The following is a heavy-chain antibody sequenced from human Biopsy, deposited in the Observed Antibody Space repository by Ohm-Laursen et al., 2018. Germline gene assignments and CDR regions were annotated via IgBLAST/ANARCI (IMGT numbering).Heavy chain of an antibody. D-gene: IGHD3-22*01. Sequence: GTLSLTCIVSGDSISSYYWSWIRQPPGKGLQWIGYVYYTGSTDYNPSLQSRVTISVDTSKNRFSLRLRSVTPADTAIYYCARDRGYYSDRTVPGYFDLWGRGTLVTVSS. V-gene: IGHV4-59*01. J-gene: IGHJ2*01. CDR1: GDSISSYY. CDR3: ARDRGYYSDRTVPGYFDL. CDR2: VYYTGST.